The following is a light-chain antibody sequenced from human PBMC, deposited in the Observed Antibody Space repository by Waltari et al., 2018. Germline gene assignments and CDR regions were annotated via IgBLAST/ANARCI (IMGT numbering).Light chain of an antibody. CDR3: QQYDTFSAT. J-gene: IGKJ1*01. CDR2: KAS. CDR1: QSISTW. Sequence: DIQMTQSPSTLSASVGDRVTSTCRASQSISTWLARYQQKPGPAPKLLIYKASYLESGVPSRFSGSGSGTEFTLTIPSLQPDDFATYYCQQYDTFSATFGPGTTVDI. V-gene: IGKV1-5*03.